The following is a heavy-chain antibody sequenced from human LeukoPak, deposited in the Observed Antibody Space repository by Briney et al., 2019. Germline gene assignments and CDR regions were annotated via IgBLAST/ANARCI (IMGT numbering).Heavy chain of an antibody. V-gene: IGHV1-2*02. CDR3: ARDGEYGTGSYYRGCFDY. Sequence: GASVKVSCKASGYSFTAFYIHWVRQAPGQGLEWMGWIHPRSGETNYAYKFRGRVTMTRDTSISTAYMDLGSLGPDDTAVYYCARDGEYGTGSYYRGCFDYWGQGILVTVSS. D-gene: IGHD3-10*01. J-gene: IGHJ4*02. CDR1: GYSFTAFY. CDR2: IHPRSGET.